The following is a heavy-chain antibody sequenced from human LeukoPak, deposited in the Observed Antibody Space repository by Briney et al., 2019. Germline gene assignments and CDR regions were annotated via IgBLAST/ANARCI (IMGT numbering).Heavy chain of an antibody. CDR1: GGSISSYY. V-gene: IGHV4-59*12. CDR2: IYYSGST. Sequence: SETLSLTCTVSGGSISSYYWSWIRQPPGKGLEWIGYIYYSGSTNYNPSLKSRVTISVDTSKNQFSPKLSSVTAADTAVYYCASIDYGDYVGGYWGQGTLVTVSS. J-gene: IGHJ4*02. CDR3: ASIDYGDYVGGY. D-gene: IGHD4-17*01.